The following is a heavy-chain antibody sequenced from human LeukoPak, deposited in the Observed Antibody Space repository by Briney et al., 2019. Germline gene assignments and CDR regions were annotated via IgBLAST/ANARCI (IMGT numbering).Heavy chain of an antibody. CDR2: IKQDGTEK. D-gene: IGHD3-22*01. CDR3: ARDRWDSSGYYSHILDY. CDR1: GFTFTTYW. J-gene: IGHJ4*02. Sequence: PGGSLRLSCAASGFTFTTYWMSWVRQAPGKGLEWVANIKQDGTEKYYVDSVEGRFTISRDNAKNSLYLQMNSLRAEDTAVYYCARDRWDSSGYYSHILDYWGQGTLVTVSS. V-gene: IGHV3-7*01.